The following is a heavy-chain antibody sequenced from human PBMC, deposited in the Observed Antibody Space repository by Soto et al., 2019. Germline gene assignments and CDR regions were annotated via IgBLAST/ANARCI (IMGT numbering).Heavy chain of an antibody. CDR3: ARVEKCWSTSCYSVFDS. V-gene: IGHV3-74*01. CDR2: INSDGSST. CDR1: GFTFSSYW. Sequence: EVPLVESGGGLVQPGGSLRLSCAASGFTFSSYWMHWVRQVPGKGLVWVSRINSDGSSTTYADSVKGRFTISRDNAENTLYLQMNSLRAEDTGVYCCARVEKCWSTSCYSVFDSWGHGTLVTVSS. D-gene: IGHD2-2*01. J-gene: IGHJ4*01.